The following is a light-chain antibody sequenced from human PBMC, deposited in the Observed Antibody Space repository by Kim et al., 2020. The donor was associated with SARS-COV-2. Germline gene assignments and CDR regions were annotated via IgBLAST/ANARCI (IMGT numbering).Light chain of an antibody. CDR2: GKN. Sequence: VALGQTVRITCHGDSLRSYYATWYQQKPGQAPILVIYGKNNRPSGIPDRFSGSSSGNTASLTITGTQAGDEADYYCNSRDSNDNVVFGGGTQLTAL. J-gene: IGLJ2*01. V-gene: IGLV3-19*01. CDR1: SLRSYY. CDR3: NSRDSNDNVV.